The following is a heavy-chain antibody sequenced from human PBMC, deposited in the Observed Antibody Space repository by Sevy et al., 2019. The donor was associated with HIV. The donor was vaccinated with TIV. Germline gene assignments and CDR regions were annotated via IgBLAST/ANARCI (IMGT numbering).Heavy chain of an antibody. J-gene: IGHJ6*02. CDR3: ASEGGYTDQGMDV. D-gene: IGHD5-12*01. CDR2: ISSSSSNI. CDR1: GFTFSSYD. V-gene: IGHV3-48*01. Sequence: GGSLRLSCAASGFTFSSYDMNWVRQAPGKGVEWLSYISSSSSNIYYADSVKGRFTISRDNAKNPLYVEMNSLRAEDTAVYYCASEGGYTDQGMDVWGQGTTVTVSS.